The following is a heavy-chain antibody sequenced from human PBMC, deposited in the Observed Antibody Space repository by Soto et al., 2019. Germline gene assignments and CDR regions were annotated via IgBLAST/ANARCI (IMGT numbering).Heavy chain of an antibody. CDR2: ISYDGSNK. J-gene: IGHJ4*02. CDR1: GFTFSSYG. Sequence: PGGSLRLSCAASGFTFSSYGMHWVRQAPGKGLEWVGVISYDGSNKYYVDSVKGRFTISRDNSKNTLYLQMNSLRAEDTAVYYCAKDWDHYDSSGYPHWGQGTLVTVSS. V-gene: IGHV3-30*18. D-gene: IGHD3-22*01. CDR3: AKDWDHYDSSGYPH.